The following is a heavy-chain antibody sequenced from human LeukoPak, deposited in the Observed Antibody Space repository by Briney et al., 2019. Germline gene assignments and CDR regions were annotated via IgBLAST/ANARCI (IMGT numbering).Heavy chain of an antibody. V-gene: IGHV4-59*01. CDR3: ARGLYSTSSRNAFDI. CDR1: GGSISTYF. J-gene: IGHJ3*02. D-gene: IGHD6-6*01. Sequence: SETLSLTCTGSGGSISTYFWSWIRQPPRKGLEWIGHIYYSGSTDYNPSLRSRVTISVDTSKNQFSLRLSSVTAADTAVYYCARGLYSTSSRNAFDIWGQGTMVTVSS. CDR2: IYYSGST.